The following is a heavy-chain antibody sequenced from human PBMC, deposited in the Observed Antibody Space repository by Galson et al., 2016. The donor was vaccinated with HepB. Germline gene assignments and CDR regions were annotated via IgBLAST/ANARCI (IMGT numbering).Heavy chain of an antibody. D-gene: IGHD4-17*01. V-gene: IGHV3-30*14. J-gene: IGHJ4*02. CDR2: ISHDGGRE. CDR3: ARSATYGDYVADY. CDR1: AFRFSLYA. Sequence: SLRLSCAASAFRFSLYAMHWVRQAPGKGLEWVALISHDGGREYYADSVRGRFTVSRDNSKNTLDLQMHNLRPEDTAIYYCARSATYGDYVADYWGQGTLVTVSS.